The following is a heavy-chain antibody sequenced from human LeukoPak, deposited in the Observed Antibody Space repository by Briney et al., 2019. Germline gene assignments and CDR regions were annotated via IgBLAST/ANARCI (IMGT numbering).Heavy chain of an antibody. D-gene: IGHD4-17*01. V-gene: IGHV1-2*02. CDR2: INPKTGGT. Sequence: GASVKVSCKAPGYTFTDYYIHWVRQAPGQGLEWMGWINPKTGGTNYAQKFQGRVAMTRDTSISTAYMELSSLRSDDTAVYYCARERTLTTNWFDPWGQGALVTVSS. CDR1: GYTFTDYY. J-gene: IGHJ5*02. CDR3: ARERTLTTNWFDP.